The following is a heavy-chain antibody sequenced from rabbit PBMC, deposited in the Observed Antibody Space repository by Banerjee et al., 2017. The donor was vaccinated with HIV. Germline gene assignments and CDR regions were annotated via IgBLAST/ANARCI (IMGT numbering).Heavy chain of an antibody. Sequence: QEQLVESGGGLVQPEGSLTLTCKASGFTLSSSDYMCWVRQAPGKGLEWIGCIVAGSSGSTYSASWAKGRFTISKTSSTTVTLQMTSLTAADTATYFCARDGYGGYGGGSYALNLWGQGTLVTVS. CDR1: GFTLSSSDY. CDR3: ARDGYGGYGGGSYALNL. J-gene: IGHJ3*01. V-gene: IGHV1S45*01. D-gene: IGHD3-1*01. CDR2: IVAGSSGST.